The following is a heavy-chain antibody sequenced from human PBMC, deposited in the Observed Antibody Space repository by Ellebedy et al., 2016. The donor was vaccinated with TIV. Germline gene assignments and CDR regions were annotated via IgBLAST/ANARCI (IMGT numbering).Heavy chain of an antibody. CDR1: GFTFSVFS. CDR3: VRWGDYEGWDL. V-gene: IGHV3-48*01. D-gene: IGHD4-17*01. Sequence: PGGSLRLSCAASGFTFSVFSMNWVRQAPGRGLQWVSYITSYERTIYYADSVKGRLTISRDKAKNSAFLKMNSLRVEDTAMYYCVRWGDYEGWDLWGQGTLVTVSS. CDR2: ITSYERTI. J-gene: IGHJ5*02.